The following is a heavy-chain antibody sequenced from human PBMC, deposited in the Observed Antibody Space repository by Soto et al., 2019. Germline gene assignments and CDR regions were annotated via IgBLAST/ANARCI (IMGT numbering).Heavy chain of an antibody. V-gene: IGHV3-53*01. CDR1: GFTVSSNY. CDR3: ARVPRPIIVVVIRGGWYFDL. CDR2: IYSGGST. J-gene: IGHJ2*01. D-gene: IGHD3-22*01. Sequence: EVQLVESGGGLIQPGGSLRLSCAASGFTVSSNYMSWVRQAPGKGLEWVSVIYSGGSTYYADSVKGRFTISRDNSKNTLYLQMNSLRAEDTAVYYCARVPRPIIVVVIRGGWYFDLWGRGTLVTVSS.